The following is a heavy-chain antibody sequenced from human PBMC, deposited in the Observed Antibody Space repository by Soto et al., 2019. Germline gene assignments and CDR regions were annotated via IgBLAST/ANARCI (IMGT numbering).Heavy chain of an antibody. J-gene: IGHJ6*02. V-gene: IGHV4-4*02. CDR3: AGTNNIAACFPVRDV. D-gene: IGHD6-13*01. CDR1: GGSTRSSNW. CDR2: IYHSGST. Sequence: SETLSLTCAVSGGSTRSSNWWTWVRQPPGKGLEWIGEIYHSGSTNYNPSLKRRVSISVDKSKKQFSLKVNSVTAADTAVYYCAGTNNIAACFPVRDVWGQGTTVTVSS.